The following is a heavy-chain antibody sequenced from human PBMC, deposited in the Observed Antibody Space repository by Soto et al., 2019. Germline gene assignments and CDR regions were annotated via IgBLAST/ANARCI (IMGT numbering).Heavy chain of an antibody. V-gene: IGHV4-30-2*01. CDR3: ARGYYDFWSGRNDAFDI. Sequence: PSETLSLTCAVSGGSISSGGYSWSWIRQPPGKGLEWIGYIYHSGSTYYNPSLKSRVTISVDRSKNQFSLKLSSVTAADTAVYYCARGYYDFWSGRNDAFDIWGQGTMVTVSS. D-gene: IGHD3-3*01. J-gene: IGHJ3*02. CDR1: GGSISSGGYS. CDR2: IYHSGST.